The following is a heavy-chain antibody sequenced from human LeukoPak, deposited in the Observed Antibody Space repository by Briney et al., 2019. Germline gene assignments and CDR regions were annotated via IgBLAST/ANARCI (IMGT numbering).Heavy chain of an antibody. J-gene: IGHJ4*02. Sequence: SQTLSLTCAISGGSVSSNSAAWNWIRQSPSRGLEWLGRTYYRFKWNNCYAVTVKSRIPINTVTFTNQFSLQLNSLTPVDTAVYYCASAPGQWLAYFDYWGQGTLVTVSS. CDR2: TYYRFKWNN. D-gene: IGHD6-19*01. V-gene: IGHV6-1*01. CDR3: ASAPGQWLAYFDY. CDR1: GGSVSSNSAA.